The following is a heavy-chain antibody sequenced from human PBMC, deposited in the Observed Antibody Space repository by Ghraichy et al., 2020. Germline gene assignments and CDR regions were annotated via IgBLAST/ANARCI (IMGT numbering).Heavy chain of an antibody. CDR2: INQDGRGT. Sequence: GGSLRLSCAASGLIFSSYWMTWVHQAPGKGLEWVANINQDGRGTYYVGSVKGRFTISRDNAKNSLYLQMNNLSAEDTAVYYCSTGDTFDIWGRETMVAVSS. CDR3: STGDTFDI. V-gene: IGHV3-7*03. CDR1: GLIFSSYW. J-gene: IGHJ3*02. D-gene: IGHD3-10*01.